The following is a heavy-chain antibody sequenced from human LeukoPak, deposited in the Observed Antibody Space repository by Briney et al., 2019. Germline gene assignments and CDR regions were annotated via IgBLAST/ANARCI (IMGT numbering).Heavy chain of an antibody. J-gene: IGHJ5*02. CDR1: GGTFSSYA. Sequence: GASVRVSCKASGGTFSSYAISWVRQAPGQGLEWMGGIIPIFGTANYAQKFQGRVTITTDESTSTAYMELSSLRSEDTAVYYYARDRATIFGVNWFDPWGQGTLVTVSS. CDR3: ARDRATIFGVNWFDP. CDR2: IIPIFGTA. D-gene: IGHD3-3*01. V-gene: IGHV1-69*05.